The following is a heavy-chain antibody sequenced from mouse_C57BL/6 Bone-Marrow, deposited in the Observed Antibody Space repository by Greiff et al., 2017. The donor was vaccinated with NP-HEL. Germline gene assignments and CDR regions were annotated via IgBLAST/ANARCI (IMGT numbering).Heavy chain of an antibody. J-gene: IGHJ1*03. D-gene: IGHD2-3*01. CDR1: GYTFTGYW. CDR2: ILPGSGST. Sequence: QVQLKESGAELMKPGASVKLSCKATGYTFTGYWIEWVKQRPGHGLEWIGEILPGSGSTNYNEKFKGKATFTADTSSNTAYMQISSLSTEDSAIYYCGRDGYYLYWYFDVWGTGTTVTVSS. CDR3: GRDGYYLYWYFDV. V-gene: IGHV1-9*01.